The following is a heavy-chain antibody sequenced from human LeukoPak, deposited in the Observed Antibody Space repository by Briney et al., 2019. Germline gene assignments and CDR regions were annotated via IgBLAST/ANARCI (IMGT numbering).Heavy chain of an antibody. V-gene: IGHV5-51*01. CDR3: ARHPGDPTSGVDY. J-gene: IGHJ4*02. D-gene: IGHD3-10*01. Sequence: GGSPEISRQCPGYIFTSYWLGWVRQVPGKGLEGMGIIYPGDSDTRYSPSLQGQVPISADKSISTAYLQWSSLKASDTAMYYCARHPGDPTSGVDYWGQGTLVTVSS. CDR2: IYPGDSDT. CDR1: GYIFTSYW.